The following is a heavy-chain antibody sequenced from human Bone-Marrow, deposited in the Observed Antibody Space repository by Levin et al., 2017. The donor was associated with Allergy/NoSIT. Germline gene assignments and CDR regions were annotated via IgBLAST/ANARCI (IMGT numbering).Heavy chain of an antibody. V-gene: IGHV4-39*01. CDR2: IYYSGST. J-gene: IGHJ5*02. D-gene: IGHD2-15*01. CDR3: ATVRGCRGSRSGGSCYSGNWFDP. CDR1: GGSISSSSYY. Sequence: PSETLSLTCTVSGGSISSSSYYWGWIRQPPGKGLEWIGSIYYSGSTYYNPSLKSRVTISVDTSKNQFSLKLSSVTAADTAVYYCATVRGCRGSRSGGSCYSGNWFDPWGQGTLVTVSS.